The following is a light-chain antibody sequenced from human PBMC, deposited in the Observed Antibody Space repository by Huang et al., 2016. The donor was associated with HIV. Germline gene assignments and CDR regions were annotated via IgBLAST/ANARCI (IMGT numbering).Light chain of an antibody. Sequence: DIQMTQSPSTLSASVGDRVTITCRASQSISSWLAWYQQKPGKAPKLLIYKASSLESVVPSRFSGSGSGTEFTLTISSLQPDDFATYYCQQYNSYSVTFGQGTKVEIK. CDR2: KAS. V-gene: IGKV1-5*03. CDR1: QSISSW. CDR3: QQYNSYSVT. J-gene: IGKJ1*01.